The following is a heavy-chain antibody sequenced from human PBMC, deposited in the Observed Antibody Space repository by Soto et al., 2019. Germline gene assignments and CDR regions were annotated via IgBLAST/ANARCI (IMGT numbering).Heavy chain of an antibody. CDR3: ARVGYSNFAYYYYGMDV. CDR1: GYIFTDYY. D-gene: IGHD4-4*01. J-gene: IGHJ6*02. V-gene: IGHV1-2*06. CDR2: INPNSGGT. Sequence: ASVKVSCKASGYIFTDYYMHWVRQAPGQELGWMGRINPNSGGTNYAQKFQGRVTMTRDTSISTAYTELSSLRSEDTAVYYCARVGYSNFAYYYYGMDVWGQGTTVTVSS.